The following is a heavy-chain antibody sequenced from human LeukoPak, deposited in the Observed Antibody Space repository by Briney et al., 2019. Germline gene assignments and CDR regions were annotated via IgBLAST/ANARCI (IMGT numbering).Heavy chain of an antibody. Sequence: ASETLSLTCTVSGGSISSYYWSWIRQPPGKGLEWIGYIYYSGSTNYNPSLKSRVTISVDTSKNQFSLKLSSVTAADTAVYYCARDAPVRYSGSYFDYWGQGTLVTVSS. CDR1: GGSISSYY. V-gene: IGHV4-59*01. CDR2: IYYSGST. CDR3: ARDAPVRYSGSYFDY. J-gene: IGHJ4*02. D-gene: IGHD1-26*01.